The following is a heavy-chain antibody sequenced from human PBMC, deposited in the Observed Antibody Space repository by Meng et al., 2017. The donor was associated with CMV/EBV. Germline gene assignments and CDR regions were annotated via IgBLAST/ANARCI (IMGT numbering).Heavy chain of an antibody. CDR3: ARDRLRVVKDPSIVVVPAAPYYYGMDV. D-gene: IGHD2-2*01. J-gene: IGHJ6*02. Sequence: SETLSLTCTVSGGSISSGGYYWSWIRQHPGKGLEWIGYIYYSGSTYYNPSLKSRVTISVDTSKNQFSLKLSSVTAADTAVYYCARDRLRVVKDPSIVVVPAAPYYYGMDVWGQGTTVTVSS. CDR2: IYYSGST. V-gene: IGHV4-31*03. CDR1: GGSISSGGYY.